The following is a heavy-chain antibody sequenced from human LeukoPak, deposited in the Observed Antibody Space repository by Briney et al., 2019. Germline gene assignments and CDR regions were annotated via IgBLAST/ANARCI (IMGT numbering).Heavy chain of an antibody. Sequence: SETLSLTCTVSGGSISSSSYYWGWIRQPPGKGLEWIGSIYYSGSTYYNPSLKSRVTISVDTSKNQFSLKLSSVTAADTAVYYCARDQGAAGWFDPWGQGTLVTVSS. CDR1: GGSISSSSYY. J-gene: IGHJ5*02. D-gene: IGHD6-25*01. CDR3: ARDQGAAGWFDP. V-gene: IGHV4-39*07. CDR2: IYYSGST.